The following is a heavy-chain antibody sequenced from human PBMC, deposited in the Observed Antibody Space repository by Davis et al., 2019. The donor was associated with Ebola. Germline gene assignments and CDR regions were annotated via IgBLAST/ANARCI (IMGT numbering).Heavy chain of an antibody. J-gene: IGHJ3*02. CDR3: ASRKWELGLDDAFDI. Sequence: GGSLRLSCKGSGYSFTSYWISWVRQMPGKGLEWMGRIDPSDSYTNYSPSFQGHVTISADKSISTAYLQWSSLKASDTAMYYCASRKWELGLDDAFDIWGQGTMVTVSS. CDR2: IDPSDSYT. D-gene: IGHD1-26*01. V-gene: IGHV5-10-1*01. CDR1: GYSFTSYW.